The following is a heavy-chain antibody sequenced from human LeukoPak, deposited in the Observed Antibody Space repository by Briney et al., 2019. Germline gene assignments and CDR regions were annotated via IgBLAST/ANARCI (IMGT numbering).Heavy chain of an antibody. V-gene: IGHV4-61*02. D-gene: IGHD4-17*01. Sequence: SETLSLTCTVSGGSISSGSYYWSWIRQPAGKGLEWIGRIYTSGSTNYNPSLKSRVTMSVDTSKNQFSLKLSSVTAADTAIYYCARGGTRTVTTLWGQGTLVTVSS. CDR1: GGSISSGSYY. CDR2: IYTSGST. J-gene: IGHJ4*02. CDR3: ARGGTRTVTTL.